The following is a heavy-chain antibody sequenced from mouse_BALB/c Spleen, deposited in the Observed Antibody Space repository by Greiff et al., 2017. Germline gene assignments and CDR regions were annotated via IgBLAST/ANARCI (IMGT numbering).Heavy chain of an antibody. Sequence: EVQLVESGAELVRPGALVKLSCKASGFNIKDYYMHWVKQRPEQGLEWIGWIDPENGNTIYDPKFQGKASITADTSSNTAYLQLSSLTSEDTAVYYCARKGTARAPFAYWGQGTLVTVSA. D-gene: IGHD3-2*01. CDR2: IDPENGNT. CDR1: GFNIKDYY. CDR3: ARKGTARAPFAY. V-gene: IGHV14-1*02. J-gene: IGHJ3*01.